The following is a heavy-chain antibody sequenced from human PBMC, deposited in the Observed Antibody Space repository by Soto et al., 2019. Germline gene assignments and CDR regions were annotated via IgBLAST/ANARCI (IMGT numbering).Heavy chain of an antibody. D-gene: IGHD3-10*01. V-gene: IGHV3-21*01. Sequence: EVQLVESGGGLVKPGGALRLSCAASGFTFSTYDMHWVRQAPWKGLEWVSSISSGGTYIYYADSVKGRFTISRDNAKNSLYLQMNSLRAEDTAVYYCARDLRGPQTDLVLAYWGQGTLVTFSS. J-gene: IGHJ4*02. CDR2: ISSGGTYI. CDR3: ARDLRGPQTDLVLAY. CDR1: GFTFSTYD.